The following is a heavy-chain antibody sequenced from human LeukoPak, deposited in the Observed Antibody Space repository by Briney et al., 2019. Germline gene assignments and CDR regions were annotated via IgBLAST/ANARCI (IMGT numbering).Heavy chain of an antibody. Sequence: GGSLRLSCAASGFTFSSYGMHWVRQAPGKGLEWVAFIRYDGSNKYYADSVKGRFTISRDNSKNTLYLQMNSLRAEDTAVYYCAKDGLELFKSSYFDDWGQGTLVTVSS. J-gene: IGHJ4*02. V-gene: IGHV3-30*02. D-gene: IGHD1-26*01. CDR1: GFTFSSYG. CDR2: IRYDGSNK. CDR3: AKDGLELFKSSYFDD.